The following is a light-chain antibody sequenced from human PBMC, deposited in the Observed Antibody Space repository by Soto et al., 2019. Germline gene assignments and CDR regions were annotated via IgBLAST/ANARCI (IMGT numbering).Light chain of an antibody. CDR1: QSVSSS. V-gene: IGKV3-11*01. Sequence: EIVLTQSPATLSLSPGERATLSCRASQSVSSSLAWYQQKPGQAPRLLIHDASNRANGIPARFGGSGSGTDFTLTISCLEPEDFAVYYCQQRNNPLTFGGGTKVEIK. CDR2: DAS. J-gene: IGKJ4*01. CDR3: QQRNNPLT.